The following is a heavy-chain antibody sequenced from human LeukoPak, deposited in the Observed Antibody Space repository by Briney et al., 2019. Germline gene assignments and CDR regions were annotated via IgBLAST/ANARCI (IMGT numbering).Heavy chain of an antibody. V-gene: IGHV4-31*03. Sequence: SETLSLTCTVSGGSISSGGYYWSWIRQHPGKGLEWIGYIYYRGSTYYNPSLKSRVTISVDTSKNQFSLKLSSVTAADTAVYYCARGRTYYDFWSGYYEQTTPLPDYWGQGTLVTVSS. J-gene: IGHJ4*02. CDR2: IYYRGST. CDR3: ARGRTYYDFWSGYYEQTTPLPDY. D-gene: IGHD3-3*01. CDR1: GGSISSGGYY.